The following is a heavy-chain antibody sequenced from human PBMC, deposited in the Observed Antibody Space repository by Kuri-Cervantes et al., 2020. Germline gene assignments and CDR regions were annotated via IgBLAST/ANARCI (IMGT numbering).Heavy chain of an antibody. D-gene: IGHD6-6*01. Sequence: GGSLRLSCAASGFTFSNYGMHWVRQAPGKGLEWVAVIWYDGSNKYYPDSVKGRFTISRDNSKNTLYLQMNSLRAEDTAVYYCARDFLQYSSSWGLDYWGQGTLVTVSS. V-gene: IGHV3-33*01. CDR3: ARDFLQYSSSWGLDY. CDR1: GFTFSNYG. J-gene: IGHJ4*02. CDR2: IWYDGSNK.